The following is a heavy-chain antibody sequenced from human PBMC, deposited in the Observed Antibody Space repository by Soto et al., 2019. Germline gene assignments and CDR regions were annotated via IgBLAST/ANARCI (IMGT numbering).Heavy chain of an antibody. D-gene: IGHD3-3*01. Sequence: GESLKISCKVSGYSFTNYWIGWGRQLPGKGLEWMGIFHPSDSDTRYSPSFQGQVTISVDKSISTAYLQWNSLKASDTAMYYCARTVLEWHEPTWYDMDVWGKGTTVTVSS. V-gene: IGHV5-51*01. CDR1: GYSFTNYW. CDR2: FHPSDSDT. CDR3: ARTVLEWHEPTWYDMDV. J-gene: IGHJ6*03.